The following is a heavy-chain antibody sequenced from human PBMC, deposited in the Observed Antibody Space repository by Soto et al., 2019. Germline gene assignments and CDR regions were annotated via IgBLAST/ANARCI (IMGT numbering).Heavy chain of an antibody. CDR2: IYSTGNT. Sequence: EVKLVASGGGLVQPGGPLRLSCAASGVTVSNNYMTWVRQAPGKGLELVSSIYSTGNTFYADSVKGRFTISRDNSKNTLYLQMNSLRVEDTAVYYCARNVPVTTLGYWGQGTLVTVSS. CDR3: ARNVPVTTLGY. V-gene: IGHV3-66*01. J-gene: IGHJ4*02. CDR1: GVTVSNNY. D-gene: IGHD4-17*01.